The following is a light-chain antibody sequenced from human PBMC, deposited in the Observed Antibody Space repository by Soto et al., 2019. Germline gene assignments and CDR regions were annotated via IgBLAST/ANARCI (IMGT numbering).Light chain of an antibody. J-gene: IGKJ4*01. CDR2: RSS. Sequence: EIVLTQSPDTLSLSPGERATLSCRASQRVSSGFLAWYQQKPGQAPSLLIYRSSTRATGIPDRFTGSGSGTDFTLTISRLEPEDFAVYYWQQYESSPLTFGGGTKVEIK. CDR3: QQYESSPLT. V-gene: IGKV3-20*01. CDR1: QRVSSGF.